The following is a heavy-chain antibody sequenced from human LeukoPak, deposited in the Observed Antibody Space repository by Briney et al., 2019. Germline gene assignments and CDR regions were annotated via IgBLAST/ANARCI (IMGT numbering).Heavy chain of an antibody. J-gene: IGHJ5*02. V-gene: IGHV4-59*08. Sequence: PPETLSLTCTVSGGXISSYYCSWIRQPPGKGLEWIGYIYYSGSTNYNPSLKSRVTISVDTSKNQFSLKLSSVTAADTAVYYCATGRWGSSWYRGFDPWGQGTLVTVSS. CDR3: ATGRWGSSWYRGFDP. D-gene: IGHD6-13*01. CDR2: IYYSGST. CDR1: GGXISSYY.